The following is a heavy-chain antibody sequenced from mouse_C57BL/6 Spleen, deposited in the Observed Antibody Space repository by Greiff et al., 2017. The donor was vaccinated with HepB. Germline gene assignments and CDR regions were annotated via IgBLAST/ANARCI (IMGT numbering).Heavy chain of an antibody. CDR1: GYTFTSYW. V-gene: IGHV1-52*01. Sequence: QVQLKESGAELVRPGSSVKLSCKASGYTFTSYWMHWVKQRPIQGLEWIGNIDPSDSETHYNQKFKDKATLTVDKSSSTAYMQLSSLTSEDSAVYYCARSVGTGTRNFDYWGQGTTLTVSS. CDR2: IDPSDSET. D-gene: IGHD4-1*01. J-gene: IGHJ2*01. CDR3: ARSVGTGTRNFDY.